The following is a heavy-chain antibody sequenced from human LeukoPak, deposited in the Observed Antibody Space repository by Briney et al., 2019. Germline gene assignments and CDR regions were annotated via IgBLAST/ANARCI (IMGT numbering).Heavy chain of an antibody. CDR1: GFSLSNYW. V-gene: IGHV3-74*01. CDR3: VRSLRSADF. J-gene: IGHJ4*02. CDR2: ISPDGSQT. Sequence: GGSLRLSCAAPGFSLSNYWMHWVRHAPGKGLMWVSQISPDGSQTFYADSVKGRFTISRDNAKNTLFLQMDSLRAEDTALYYCVRSLRSADFWGQGTLVTVSA.